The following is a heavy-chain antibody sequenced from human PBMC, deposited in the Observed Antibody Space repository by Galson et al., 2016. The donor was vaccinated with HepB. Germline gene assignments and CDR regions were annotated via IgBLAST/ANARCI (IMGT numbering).Heavy chain of an antibody. D-gene: IGHD5-24*01. CDR3: AKALIVEMATTGYFDS. CDR2: ISSSGGSA. Sequence: SLRLSCAASGFTVSSNYMSWVRQAPGKGLEWVSAISSSGGSAYYADSVKGRFTISRDNSKNTLYLQMNNLRAEDTAVYYCAKALIVEMATTGYFDSWGQGTLVTVSS. CDR1: GFTVSSNY. V-gene: IGHV3-23*01. J-gene: IGHJ4*02.